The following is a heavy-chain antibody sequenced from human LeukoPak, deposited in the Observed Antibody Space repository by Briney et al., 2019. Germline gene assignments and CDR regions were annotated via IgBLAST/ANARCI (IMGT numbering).Heavy chain of an antibody. CDR3: ARPGIAVAGEFFDY. Sequence: GGTLRLSCAASGFTFSDAWMNWVRQAPGTGLEWVSFIRSSSSYIYYADSVKGRFPISRDNAKNSLYLQMNSLRAEDTAVYYCARPGIAVAGEFFDYWGQGTLVTVSS. CDR2: IRSSSSYI. J-gene: IGHJ4*02. V-gene: IGHV3-21*01. D-gene: IGHD6-19*01. CDR1: GFTFSDAW.